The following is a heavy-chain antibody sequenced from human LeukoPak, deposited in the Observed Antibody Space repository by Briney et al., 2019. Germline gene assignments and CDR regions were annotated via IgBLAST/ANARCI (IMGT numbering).Heavy chain of an antibody. D-gene: IGHD6-19*01. Sequence: GGSLRLSCAASGFTFSDYYMSWIRRAPGKGLEWVSYISSSGSTIYYADSVKGRFTISRDNAKNSLYLQMNSLRAEDTAVYYCARAGSGWYPHAFDIWGQGTMVTVSS. CDR1: GFTFSDYY. J-gene: IGHJ3*02. CDR3: ARAGSGWYPHAFDI. V-gene: IGHV3-11*04. CDR2: ISSSGSTI.